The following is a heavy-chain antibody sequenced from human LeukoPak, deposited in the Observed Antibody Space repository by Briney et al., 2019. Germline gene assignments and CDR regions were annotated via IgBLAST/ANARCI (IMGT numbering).Heavy chain of an antibody. D-gene: IGHD3-3*01. V-gene: IGHV4-59*01. CDR2: IYYSGST. CDR3: ARDLRPRRIFGVNYYYMDV. J-gene: IGHJ6*03. Sequence: SQSLGLTCTGSAESRNSDYWRWVGQPPRKVLEWIGYIYYSGSTNYNPSLKSRVTISVDTSKNQFSLKLSSVTAADTAVYYCARDLRPRRIFGVNYYYMDVWGKGTTVTVSS. CDR1: AESRNSDY.